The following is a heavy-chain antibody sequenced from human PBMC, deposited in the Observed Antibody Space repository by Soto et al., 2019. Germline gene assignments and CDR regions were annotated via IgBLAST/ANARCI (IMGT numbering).Heavy chain of an antibody. Sequence: GGSLRLSCAASGFTFSSYAMSWVRQAPGKGLEWVSAISGSGGSTYYADSVKGRFTISRDNSKNTLYLQMNSLRAEDTAVYYCAKRPSYYDSSGYKAHFDYWGQGTLVTVSS. CDR2: ISGSGGST. D-gene: IGHD3-22*01. CDR1: GFTFSSYA. V-gene: IGHV3-23*01. CDR3: AKRPSYYDSSGYKAHFDY. J-gene: IGHJ4*02.